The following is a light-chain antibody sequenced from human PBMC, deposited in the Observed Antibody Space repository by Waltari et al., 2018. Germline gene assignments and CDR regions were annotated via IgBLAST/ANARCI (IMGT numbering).Light chain of an antibody. J-gene: IGKJ5*01. CDR2: LGS. CDR3: MQALQTPGT. Sequence: DIAMTQTLLSLLVTSGEPACSTCRSSQGLLHSDVYNYFDWYLQKPGQSPQLLIYLGSKRASWVPDRFSGSGSGTDFTLKISRVEAEDVGVYYCMQALQTPGTFGQGTRLEIK. CDR1: QGLLHSDVYNY. V-gene: IGKV2-28*01.